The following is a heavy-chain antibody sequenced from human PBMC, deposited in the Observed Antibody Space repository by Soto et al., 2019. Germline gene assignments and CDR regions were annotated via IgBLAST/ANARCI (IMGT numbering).Heavy chain of an antibody. V-gene: IGHV1-18*01. CDR1: GYTFTSDG. J-gene: IGHJ4*02. CDR3: SRVLEGSGGYFTDY. D-gene: IGHD3-10*01. CDR2: ISTYNGNT. Sequence: HVQLVQSGAEVKNPGTSVKVSCKTSGYTFTSDGITWVRQTPGQGLEWMGWISTYNGNTKYAQKVQGRVTLTTDTSRSTAYMELRGLTSDDTARYYCSRVLEGSGGYFTDYWGQGTLV.